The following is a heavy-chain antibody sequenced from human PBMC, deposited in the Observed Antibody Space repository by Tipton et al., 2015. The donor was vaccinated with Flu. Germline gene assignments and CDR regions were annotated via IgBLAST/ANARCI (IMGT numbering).Heavy chain of an antibody. Sequence: TLSLTCTVSGGSLSSYYWSRIRQPAGKGLEWIGRIYTSGGTKFNPSLRGRLTMSVDASKKEFSLKLSSVTAADTAVYYCARGSGSGTFMIFDFWGQGTLVTVSS. CDR1: GGSLSSYY. CDR2: IYTSGGT. CDR3: ARGSGSGTFMIFDF. V-gene: IGHV4-4*07. D-gene: IGHD3-10*01. J-gene: IGHJ4*02.